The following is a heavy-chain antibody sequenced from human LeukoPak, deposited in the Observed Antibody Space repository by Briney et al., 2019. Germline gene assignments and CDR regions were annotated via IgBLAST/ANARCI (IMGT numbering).Heavy chain of an antibody. V-gene: IGHV3-66*02. CDR3: AREVYYYDSSGYYFDY. D-gene: IGHD3-22*01. Sequence: GGSLRLSCAASGFTLSSNYMSWVRQAPGKGLEWVSVIYSGGSTYYADSVKGRFTISRDNSKNTLYLQMNSLRAEDTAVYYCAREVYYYDSSGYYFDYWGQGTLVTVSS. J-gene: IGHJ4*02. CDR2: IYSGGST. CDR1: GFTLSSNY.